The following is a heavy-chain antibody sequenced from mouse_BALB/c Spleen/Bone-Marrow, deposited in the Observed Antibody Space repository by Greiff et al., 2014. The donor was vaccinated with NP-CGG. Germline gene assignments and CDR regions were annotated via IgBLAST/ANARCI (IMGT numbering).Heavy chain of an antibody. D-gene: IGHD1-1*01. CDR2: INNNGGST. Sequence: EVQVVESGGGLVQPGGSLKLSCVASGFTFSSYGMSWVRQTPDKRLELVATINNNGGSTYYPDSVKGQFTISRDNAKNTLYLQMSSLKSEDTAMYYCARVYGWYFDVWGAGTTVTVPS. CDR1: GFTFSSYG. CDR3: ARVYGWYFDV. J-gene: IGHJ1*01. V-gene: IGHV5-6-3*01.